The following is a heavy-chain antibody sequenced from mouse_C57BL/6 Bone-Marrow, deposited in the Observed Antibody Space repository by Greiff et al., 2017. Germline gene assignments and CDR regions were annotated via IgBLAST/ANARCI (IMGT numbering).Heavy chain of an antibody. J-gene: IGHJ2*01. CDR1: GYTFTSYG. V-gene: IGHV1-81*01. D-gene: IGHD1-1*01. CDR3: ARFGYYGSSYNY. CDR2: IYPRSGNT. Sequence: QLQQSGAELARPGASVQLSCQASGYTFTSYGISWVKQRTGQGLEWIGEIYPRSGNTYYNEKFKGKATLTADKSSSTAYMELRSLTSEDSAVYVCARFGYYGSSYNYWGQGTTLTVSS.